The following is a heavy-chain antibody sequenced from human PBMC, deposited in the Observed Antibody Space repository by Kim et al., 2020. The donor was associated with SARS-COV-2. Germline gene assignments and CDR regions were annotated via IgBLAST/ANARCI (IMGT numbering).Heavy chain of an antibody. D-gene: IGHD6-19*01. Sequence: SLKSRVTISVDTYKNQFSLKLSSVTAADTAVYYCARGARQWLASYYFDYWGQGTLVTVSS. V-gene: IGHV4-59*09. CDR3: ARGARQWLASYYFDY. J-gene: IGHJ4*02.